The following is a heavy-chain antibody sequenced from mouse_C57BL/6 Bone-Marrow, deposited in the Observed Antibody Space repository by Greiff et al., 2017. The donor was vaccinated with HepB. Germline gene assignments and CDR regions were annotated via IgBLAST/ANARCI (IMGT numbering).Heavy chain of an antibody. J-gene: IGHJ3*01. CDR1: GYTFTSYG. V-gene: IGHV1-81*01. CDR2: IYPRSGNT. CDR3: ARQAYYYDYEGHFSY. D-gene: IGHD2-4*01. Sequence: QVQLQQSGAELARPGASVKLSCKASGYTFTSYGISWVKQRTGQGLEWIGEIYPRSGNTYYNEKFKGKATLTADKSSSTAYMELRSLTSEDSAVYFCARQAYYYDYEGHFSYWGQGTLVTVSA.